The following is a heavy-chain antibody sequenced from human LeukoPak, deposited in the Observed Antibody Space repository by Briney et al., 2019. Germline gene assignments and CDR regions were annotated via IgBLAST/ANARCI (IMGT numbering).Heavy chain of an antibody. CDR3: ARRRQQLAY. J-gene: IGHJ4*02. CDR1: GGSISSYY. D-gene: IGHD6-13*01. V-gene: IGHV4-59*12. Sequence: SETLSLTCTVSGGSISSYYWSWIRQAPGKGLEWIGYIYSSGSTNYNPSLKSRVTISVDTSKNQFSLKLSSVTAADTAVYYCARRRQQLAYWGQGTLVTVSS. CDR2: IYSSGST.